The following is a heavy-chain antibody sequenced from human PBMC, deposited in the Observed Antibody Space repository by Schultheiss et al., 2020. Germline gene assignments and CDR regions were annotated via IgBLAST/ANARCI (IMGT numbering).Heavy chain of an antibody. CDR1: GFSLSTSGMC. CDR2: IEWDDDK. D-gene: IGHD6-6*01. CDR3: ARMVGSTSVYYYYGMDV. J-gene: IGHJ6*04. V-gene: IGHV2-70*01. Sequence: SGPTLVKPTQTLTLTCTFSGFSLSTSGMCVSWIRQPPAKALEWLALIEWDDDKYYVTSLKTRLTISKDTSKNQVVLTMTNMDPVDTATYYCARMVGSTSVYYYYGMDVWGKGTTVTVS.